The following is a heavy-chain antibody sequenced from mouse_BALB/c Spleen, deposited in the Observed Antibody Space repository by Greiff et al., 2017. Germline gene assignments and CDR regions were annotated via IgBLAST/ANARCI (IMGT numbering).Heavy chain of an antibody. CDR1: GFTFSSYA. J-gene: IGHJ3*01. CDR3: ARSDDYDGGAWFAY. Sequence: EVKVVESGGGLVKPGGSLKLSCAASGFTFSSYAMSWVRQSPEKRLEWVAEISSGGSYTYYPDTVTGRFTISRDNAKNTLYLEMSSLRSEDTAMYYCARSDDYDGGAWFAYWGQGTLVTVSA. CDR2: ISSGGSYT. D-gene: IGHD2-4*01. V-gene: IGHV5-9-4*01.